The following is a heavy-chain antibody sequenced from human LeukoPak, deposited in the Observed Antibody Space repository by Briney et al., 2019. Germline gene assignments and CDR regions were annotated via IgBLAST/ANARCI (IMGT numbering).Heavy chain of an antibody. CDR2: ISGCGGRT. D-gene: IGHD3-16*01. CDR3: AKSPITSGSLYYSDY. V-gene: IGHV3-23*01. CDR1: GLTFSSYV. J-gene: IGHJ4*02. Sequence: GGSLRLSCAASGLTFSSYVMSWVGQAAGTELEGVSGISGCGGRTFYAHSVKGRFTISRDNSKSTLYLQMNSLRAEDTAVYYCAKSPITSGSLYYSDYWGQGTLVTVSS.